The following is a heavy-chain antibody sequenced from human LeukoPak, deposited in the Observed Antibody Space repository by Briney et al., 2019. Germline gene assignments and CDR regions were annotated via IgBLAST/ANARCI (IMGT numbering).Heavy chain of an antibody. J-gene: IGHJ4*02. CDR2: IRYDGSNK. Sequence: LGGSLRLSCAASGFTFSSYGMHWVRQAPGKGLEWVAFIRYDGSNKYYADSVKGRFTISRDNSKNTLYLQMNSLRAEDTAVYYCAKDGINCSGGSCYPDLFDYWGQGTLVTVSS. D-gene: IGHD2-15*01. CDR1: GFTFSSYG. V-gene: IGHV3-30*02. CDR3: AKDGINCSGGSCYPDLFDY.